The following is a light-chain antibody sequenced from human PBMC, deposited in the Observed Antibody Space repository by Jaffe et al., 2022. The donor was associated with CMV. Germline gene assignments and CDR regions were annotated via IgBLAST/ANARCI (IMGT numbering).Light chain of an antibody. CDR3: QQYYSPSWT. CDR1: QSVLSSSDNKNY. J-gene: IGKJ1*01. CDR2: WAS. V-gene: IGKV4-1*01. Sequence: DIVMTQSPDSLAVSLGERATIICRSSQSVLSSSDNKNYLAWYQQKPGQPPKLLIYWASTRESGVPDRFSGSGSGTDFTLTISSLQAEDVAVYYCQQYYSPSWTFGQGTKVEIK.